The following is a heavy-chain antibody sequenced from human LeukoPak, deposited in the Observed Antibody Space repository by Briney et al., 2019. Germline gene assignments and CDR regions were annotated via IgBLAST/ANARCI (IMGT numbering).Heavy chain of an antibody. D-gene: IGHD4-23*01. Sequence: GGSLRLSRAASGFSFSNCSMYWVRQAPGKGLEWVSSISSSSTYIYYADSLEGRFTISRDNVRNSLYLQMNSLRAEDTAVYYCAGDYEGNLAFDIWGQGKMGTVSS. CDR2: ISSSSTYI. CDR3: AGDYEGNLAFDI. J-gene: IGHJ3*02. CDR1: GFSFSNCS. V-gene: IGHV3-21*01.